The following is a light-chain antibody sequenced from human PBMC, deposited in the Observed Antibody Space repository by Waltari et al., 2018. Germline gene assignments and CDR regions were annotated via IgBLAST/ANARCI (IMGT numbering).Light chain of an antibody. V-gene: IGLV1-44*01. CDR3: ATWDDSQRV. CDR2: GND. J-gene: IGLJ1*01. Sequence: QSVLTQPPSASGTPGQRVTISCSGSNSNIGSNSVCWFQQLPGTAPKPLIYGNDHRPSGVPDRFSGSKSGTSASLAISGLQSEDEADYYCATWDDSQRVFGTGTKVTVL. CDR1: NSNIGSNS.